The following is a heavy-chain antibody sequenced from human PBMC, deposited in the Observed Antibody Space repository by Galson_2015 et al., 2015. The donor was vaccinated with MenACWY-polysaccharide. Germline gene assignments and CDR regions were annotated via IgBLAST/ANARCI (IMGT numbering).Heavy chain of an antibody. CDR3: VRHFDRGAHERAFDH. CDR1: GDSISAKDSI. Sequence: SETLSLTCSVSGDSISAKDSIWGWIRQPPGKGLEWIGSMFYSGSTLYNPSLKSRITIFIDTPKNQFSLRLSSVTASDTAVYNCVRHFDRGAHERAFDHWGQGTLVSVSS. J-gene: IGHJ4*02. D-gene: IGHD3-16*01. CDR2: MFYSGST. V-gene: IGHV4-39*01.